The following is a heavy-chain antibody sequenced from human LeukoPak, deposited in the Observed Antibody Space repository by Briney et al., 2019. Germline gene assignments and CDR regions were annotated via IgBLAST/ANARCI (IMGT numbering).Heavy chain of an antibody. CDR3: ARTADIVATIGYYYYYMDV. Sequence: PSETLSLTCTVSGGSISSYYWSWIRQPPGKGLEWIGYIYYSGSTNYNPSLRSRVTMSVDTSKNQFSLKLSSVTAADTAVYYCARTADIVATIGYYYYYMDVWGKGTTVTVSS. CDR2: IYYSGST. CDR1: GGSISSYY. V-gene: IGHV4-59*12. D-gene: IGHD5-12*01. J-gene: IGHJ6*03.